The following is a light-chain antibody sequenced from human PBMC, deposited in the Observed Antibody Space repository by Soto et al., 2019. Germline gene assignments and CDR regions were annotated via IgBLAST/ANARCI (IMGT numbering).Light chain of an antibody. V-gene: IGLV1-40*01. Sequence: QAVVTQPPSASGTPGQRVTISCSGGSSNIGAGYDVSWYQQLPGTAPKFLIYGNTDRPSGVPDRFSGSKSGTSASLAITGLQAEDEADYYCQSYDSSLSGYVFGTGTKLTVL. CDR3: QSYDSSLSGYV. CDR2: GNT. CDR1: SSNIGAGYD. J-gene: IGLJ1*01.